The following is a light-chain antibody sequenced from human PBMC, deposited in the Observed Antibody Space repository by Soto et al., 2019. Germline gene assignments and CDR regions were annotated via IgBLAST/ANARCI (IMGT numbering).Light chain of an antibody. J-gene: IGKJ5*01. CDR3: QQADSFQIT. CDR2: ATS. CDR1: RSISSW. V-gene: IGKV1-12*01. Sequence: DIQMTQSPSSVSASVGDRVTITCRASRSISSWLAWYQQKPGQAPKLLIYATSSLQSGVPSRFSGSGSGTDFILTISSLQPEDFATYYCQQADSFQITFGQGTRLEIK.